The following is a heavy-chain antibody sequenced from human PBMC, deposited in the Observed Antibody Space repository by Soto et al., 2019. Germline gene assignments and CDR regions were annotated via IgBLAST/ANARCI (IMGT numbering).Heavy chain of an antibody. J-gene: IGHJ3*02. D-gene: IGHD3-10*01. CDR1: GYTFTSYA. V-gene: IGHV1-3*01. CDR3: ATTMARSFSRPNAFDI. Sequence: GASVKVSCKASGYTFTSYAMHWVRQAPGQRLEWMGWINAGNGNTKYSQKFQGRVTITRDTSASTAYMELSSLRSEDTAVYYCATTMARSFSRPNAFDIWGQGTMVTVSS. CDR2: INAGNGNT.